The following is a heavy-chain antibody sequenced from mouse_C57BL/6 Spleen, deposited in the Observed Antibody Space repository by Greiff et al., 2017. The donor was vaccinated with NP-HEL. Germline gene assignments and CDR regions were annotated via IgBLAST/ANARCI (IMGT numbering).Heavy chain of an antibody. Sequence: EVQLQQSGAELVRPGASVKLSCTASGFNIKDDYMHWVKQRPEQGLEWIGRIDPENGDTEYASKFQGKATITADTSSNTADLQHSSLTSEDTADYYCTTNGHAMEYWGQGTSVTVSS. V-gene: IGHV14-4*01. CDR3: TTNGHAMEY. CDR1: GFNIKDDY. CDR2: IDPENGDT. J-gene: IGHJ4*01. D-gene: IGHD1-2*01.